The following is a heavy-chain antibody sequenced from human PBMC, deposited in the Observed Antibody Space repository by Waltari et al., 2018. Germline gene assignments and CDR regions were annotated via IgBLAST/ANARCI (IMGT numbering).Heavy chain of an antibody. Sequence: EVQLVESGGGLVQPGRSLRLSCTASGFTFGDYAMSWVRQAPGKGLEWVGFIRSKAYGGTTEYAASVKGRFTISRDDSKSIAYLQMNSLKTEDTAVYYCTRGNGRGTSLPTLNDYWGQGTLVTVSS. CDR1: GFTFGDYA. D-gene: IGHD2-2*01. V-gene: IGHV3-49*04. J-gene: IGHJ4*02. CDR3: TRGNGRGTSLPTLNDY. CDR2: IRSKAYGGTT.